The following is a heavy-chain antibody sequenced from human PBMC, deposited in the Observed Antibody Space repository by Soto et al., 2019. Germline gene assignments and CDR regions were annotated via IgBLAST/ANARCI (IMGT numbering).Heavy chain of an antibody. CDR2: ISGSGGST. CDR1: GFTFSSYA. CDR3: AKDLGGDHVFYYYYYMDV. V-gene: IGHV3-23*01. J-gene: IGHJ6*03. D-gene: IGHD4-17*01. Sequence: GGSLRLSCAASGFTFSSYAMSWVRQAPGKGLEWVSAISGSGGSTYYADSVKGRFTISRDNSKNTLYLQMNSLRAEDTAVYYCAKDLGGDHVFYYYYYMDVWGKGTTVTVSS.